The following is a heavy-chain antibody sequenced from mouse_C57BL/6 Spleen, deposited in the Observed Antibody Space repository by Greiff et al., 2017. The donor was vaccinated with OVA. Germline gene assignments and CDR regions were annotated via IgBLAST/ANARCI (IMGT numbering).Heavy chain of an antibody. CDR2: IHPNSGST. D-gene: IGHD1-1*01. Sequence: VQLQQPGAELVKPGASVKLSCKASGYTFTSYWMHWVKQRPGQGLEWIGMIHPNSGSTNYNEKFKSKATLTVDKSSSTAYMQLSSLTSEDSAVYYCARKGVYFYFDVWGTGTTVTVSS. V-gene: IGHV1-64*01. CDR3: ARKGVYFYFDV. CDR1: GYTFTSYW. J-gene: IGHJ1*03.